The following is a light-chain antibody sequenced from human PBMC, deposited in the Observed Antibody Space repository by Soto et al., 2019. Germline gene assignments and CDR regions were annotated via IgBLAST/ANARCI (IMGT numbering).Light chain of an antibody. CDR2: DAS. CDR3: QQYNSYSPT. V-gene: IGKV1-5*01. J-gene: IGKJ4*01. CDR1: QSISSW. Sequence: DIQMTQSPFTLSASVGDRVTITCRASQSISSWLAWYQQKPGKAPKLLIYDASSLESGVPSRFSGSGSGTEFTLTISSLQPDDFAPYYCQQYNSYSPTLGGGTKVEIK.